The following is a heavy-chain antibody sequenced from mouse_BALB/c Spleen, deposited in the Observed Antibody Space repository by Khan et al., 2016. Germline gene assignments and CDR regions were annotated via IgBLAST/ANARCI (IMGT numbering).Heavy chain of an antibody. Sequence: QIQLVQSGPELKKPGETVRISCKASGYIFTKYGMNWVTQVPGKGLKWMGWINTYTGEAAYADDFKGRFAFSLETSASTAYLQINNLKNEDTALYFCARPDNWGQGTTLTVSS. J-gene: IGHJ2*01. CDR3: ARPDN. V-gene: IGHV9-3-1*01. CDR2: INTYTGEA. CDR1: GYIFTKYG.